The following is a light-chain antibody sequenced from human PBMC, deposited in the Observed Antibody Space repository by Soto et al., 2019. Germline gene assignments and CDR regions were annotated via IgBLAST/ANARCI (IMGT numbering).Light chain of an antibody. CDR3: QQYGSSPLT. J-gene: IGKJ4*01. CDR2: GAS. CDR1: QSVSST. Sequence: EIVMTQYQATLSVSPGARVTLSCRASQSVSSTLAWYQQKPGQAPRLLIYGASTRATDIPVRFSGSGSGTEFALTISSLQSEDFAVYYCQQYGSSPLTFGGGTKVDIK. V-gene: IGKV3-15*01.